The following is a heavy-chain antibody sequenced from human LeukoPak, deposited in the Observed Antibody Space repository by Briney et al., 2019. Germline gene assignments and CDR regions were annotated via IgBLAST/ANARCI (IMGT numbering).Heavy chain of an antibody. CDR3: ARGPKSGYYYDSSGYYFDY. V-gene: IGHV4-31*03. J-gene: IGHJ4*02. CDR2: IYYSGST. Sequence: SETLFLTCTVSGGSISSGGYYWSWIRQHPGKGLEWIGYIYYSGSTYYNPSLKSRVTISVDTSKNQFSLKLSSVTAADTAVYYCARGPKSGYYYDSSGYYFDYWGQGTLVTVSS. D-gene: IGHD3-22*01. CDR1: GGSISSGGYY.